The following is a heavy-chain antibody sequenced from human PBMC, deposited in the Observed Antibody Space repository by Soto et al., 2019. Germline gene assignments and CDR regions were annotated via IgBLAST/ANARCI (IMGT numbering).Heavy chain of an antibody. Sequence: GGSLRLSCAASGFTFSNYNMNWVRQAPGKGLEWIAYISSTTGTIYYADSAKGRFTISRDNAKNALYLQMSRLRDEDTAVYYCAREGLIWFGEVIRNYYNYALDVWGQGTTVTVSS. V-gene: IGHV3-48*02. J-gene: IGHJ6*02. D-gene: IGHD3-10*01. CDR2: ISSTTGTI. CDR1: GFTFSNYN. CDR3: AREGLIWFGEVIRNYYNYALDV.